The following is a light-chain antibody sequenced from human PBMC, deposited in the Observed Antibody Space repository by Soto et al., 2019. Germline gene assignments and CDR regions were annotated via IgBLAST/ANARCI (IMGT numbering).Light chain of an antibody. V-gene: IGKV2D-29*01. CDR1: QSLLFSDAKTY. J-gene: IGKJ3*01. CDR3: MQSIQLPPT. CDR2: EVF. Sequence: DIVMTQTPLSLSVTPGQPASISCKSSQSLLFSDAKTYLSWYLQRPGQPPQLLISEVFNRFSGVPDRFSGSGSGTDFTLTISRVEAEDVWIYYCMQSIQLPPTFGPGTKVDIK.